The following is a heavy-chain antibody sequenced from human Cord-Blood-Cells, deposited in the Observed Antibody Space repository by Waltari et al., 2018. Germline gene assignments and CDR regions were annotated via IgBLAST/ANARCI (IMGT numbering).Heavy chain of an antibody. CDR1: GGTFSSYA. CDR2: IIPIFGTA. CDR3: ARDITMVRGVIGAFDI. D-gene: IGHD3-10*01. V-gene: IGHV1-69*01. Sequence: QVQLVQSGAEVKKPGSSVKDSCKASGGTFSSYAISWVGQATGQGLEWKGGIIPIFGTANYAQKFQGRVTITADESTSTAYMELSSLRSEDTAVYYCARDITMVRGVIGAFDIWGQGTMVTVSS. J-gene: IGHJ3*02.